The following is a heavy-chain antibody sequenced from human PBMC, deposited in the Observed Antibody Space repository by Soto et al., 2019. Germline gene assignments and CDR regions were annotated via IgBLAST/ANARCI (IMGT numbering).Heavy chain of an antibody. Sequence: PGGSLRLSCAASGFTFSSYGMHWVRQAPGKGLEWVAVISYDGSNKYYADSVKGRFTISRDNSKNTLYLQMNSLRAEDTAVYYCAKDGYLYYYYGMDVWGQGTTVTV. CDR1: GFTFSSYG. V-gene: IGHV3-30*18. J-gene: IGHJ6*02. CDR2: ISYDGSNK. D-gene: IGHD5-12*01. CDR3: AKDGYLYYYYGMDV.